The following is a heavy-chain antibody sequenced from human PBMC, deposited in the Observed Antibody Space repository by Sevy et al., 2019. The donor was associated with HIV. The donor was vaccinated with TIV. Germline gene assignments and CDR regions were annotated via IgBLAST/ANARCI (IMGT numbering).Heavy chain of an antibody. CDR2: ISGSGSRT. CDR1: GFSFDSYG. CDR3: AKGGGGHYDPDEIGYYFYYYNMDV. D-gene: IGHD3-22*01. J-gene: IGHJ6*03. Sequence: GGSLRLSCAVSGFSFDSYGMTLVRQAPGKGLEWVSGISGSGSRTYYADSVKGRFIISRDNSKNTLDLQMNSLRSEDKAIYYCAKGGGGHYDPDEIGYYFYYYNMDVWGKGTTVTVSS. V-gene: IGHV3-23*01.